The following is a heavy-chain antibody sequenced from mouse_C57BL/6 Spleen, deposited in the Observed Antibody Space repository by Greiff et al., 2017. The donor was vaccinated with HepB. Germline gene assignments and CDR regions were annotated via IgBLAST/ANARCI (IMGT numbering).Heavy chain of an antibody. Sequence: QVQLKQPGAELVKPGASVKLSCKASGYTFTSYWMHWVKQRPGQGLEWIGMIHPNSGSTNYNEKFKSKATLTVDKSSSTAYMQLSSLTSEDSAVYYCARFYDGYPDGYWGQGTTLTVSS. CDR1: GYTFTSYW. CDR2: IHPNSGST. V-gene: IGHV1-64*01. J-gene: IGHJ2*01. CDR3: ARFYDGYPDGY. D-gene: IGHD2-3*01.